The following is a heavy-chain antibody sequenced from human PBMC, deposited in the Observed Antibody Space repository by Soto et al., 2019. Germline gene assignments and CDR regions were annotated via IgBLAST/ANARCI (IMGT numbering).Heavy chain of an antibody. CDR3: ARGTPRIQPWSGHIFDY. J-gene: IGHJ4*02. Sequence: PSETLSLTCAVYGGSFSGYYWSWIRQPPGKGLEWIGEINHSGSTNYNPSLKSRVTISVDTSKNQFSLKLSSVTAADTAVYYCARGTPRIQPWSGHIFDYWGQGTLVTVSS. D-gene: IGHD5-18*01. CDR1: GGSFSGYY. V-gene: IGHV4-34*01. CDR2: INHSGST.